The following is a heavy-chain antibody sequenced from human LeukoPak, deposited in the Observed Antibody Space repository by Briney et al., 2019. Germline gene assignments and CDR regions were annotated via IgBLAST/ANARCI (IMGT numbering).Heavy chain of an antibody. Sequence: PSETLSLTCTVSGGSISSGGYYWSWIRQPAGKGLEWIGRIYTSGSTNYNPSLKSRVTMSVDTSKNQFSLKLSSVTAADTAVYYCASLGGSRPYGMDVWGQGTTVTVSS. D-gene: IGHD2-15*01. V-gene: IGHV4-61*02. CDR3: ASLGGSRPYGMDV. CDR1: GGSISSGGYY. CDR2: IYTSGST. J-gene: IGHJ6*02.